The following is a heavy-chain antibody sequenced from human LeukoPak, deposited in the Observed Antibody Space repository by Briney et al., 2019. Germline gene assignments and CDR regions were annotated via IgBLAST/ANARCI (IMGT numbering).Heavy chain of an antibody. J-gene: IGHJ4*02. CDR3: ARVGYDFWSGYHHQLDY. D-gene: IGHD3-3*01. V-gene: IGHV4-39*07. Sequence: SETLSLTCTVSGGSISSSPYYWGWIRQPPGKGLEWIGSIYYSGSTYYNPSLKSRVTISVDTSKNQFSLKLSSVTAADTAVYYCARVGYDFWSGYHHQLDYWGQGTLVTVSS. CDR2: IYYSGST. CDR1: GGSISSSPYY.